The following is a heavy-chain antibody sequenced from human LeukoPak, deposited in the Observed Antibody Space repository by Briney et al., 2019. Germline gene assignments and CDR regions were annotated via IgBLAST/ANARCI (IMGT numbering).Heavy chain of an antibody. V-gene: IGHV4-39*01. Sequence: SETLSLTCTVSGGSISSSSYYWGWIRQPPGKGLEWIGSIYYSGSTYYNPSLKSRVTISVDTSKNQFSLRLSSVTAADTAVYYCALPRWAATGSNWFDPWGQGSLVTVSS. CDR2: IYYSGST. CDR1: GGSISSSSYY. D-gene: IGHD1-26*01. J-gene: IGHJ5*02. CDR3: ALPRWAATGSNWFDP.